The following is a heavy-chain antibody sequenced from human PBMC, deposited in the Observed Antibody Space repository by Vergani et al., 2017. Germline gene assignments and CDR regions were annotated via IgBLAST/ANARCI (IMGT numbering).Heavy chain of an antibody. CDR1: GGSFSGYY. CDR2: INHSGST. CDR3: ARELKVGPAPFDY. Sequence: QVQLQQWGAGLLKPSETLSLTCAVYGGSFSGYYWSWIRQPPGKGLEWIGEINHSGSTNYNPSLKSRVTISVDTSKNQFSLKLTSVTAAHTAVYYCARELKVGPAPFDYWGQGTLVTVSS. D-gene: IGHD1-26*01. J-gene: IGHJ4*02. V-gene: IGHV4-34*01.